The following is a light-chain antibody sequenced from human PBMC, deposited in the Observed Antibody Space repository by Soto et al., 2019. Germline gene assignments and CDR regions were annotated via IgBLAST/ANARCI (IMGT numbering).Light chain of an antibody. CDR2: GAS. CDR3: QQYNNWGT. CDR1: QSVSSN. Sequence: EIVMTQSPATLSVSPGERATLSCRASQSVSSNLAWYQQKPGQAPRLRIYGASTRATGIPARFSGSGSGTDFPLASSGLQSEACAVSYCQQYNNWGTFGEGTKVESK. V-gene: IGKV3-15*01. J-gene: IGKJ1*01.